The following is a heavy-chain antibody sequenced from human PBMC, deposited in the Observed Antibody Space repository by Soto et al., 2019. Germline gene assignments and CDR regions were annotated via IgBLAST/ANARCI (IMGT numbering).Heavy chain of an antibody. Sequence: GGSLRLSCAASGFTVSSNYMSWVRQAPGKGLEWVSVIYSGGSTYYADSVKGRFTISRDNSKNTLYLQMNSLRAEDTAVYYCARSPSPVATTGLWGQGTLVTVSS. CDR1: GFTVSSNY. V-gene: IGHV3-53*01. J-gene: IGHJ4*02. CDR2: IYSGGST. CDR3: ARSPSPVATTGL. D-gene: IGHD5-12*01.